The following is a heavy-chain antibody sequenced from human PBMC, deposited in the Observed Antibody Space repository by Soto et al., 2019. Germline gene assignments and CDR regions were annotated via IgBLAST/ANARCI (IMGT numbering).Heavy chain of an antibody. D-gene: IGHD4-17*01. Sequence: QVQLVQSGAEVKKHGSSVKVSCKASGGTFSSYAISWVRQAPGQGLEWMGGIIPIFGTANYAQKFQGRVTITADESTSTAYMELSSLRSEDTAVYYCARDRYGDYDYYYYGMDVWGQGTTVTVSS. CDR3: ARDRYGDYDYYYYGMDV. V-gene: IGHV1-69*01. CDR1: GGTFSSYA. J-gene: IGHJ6*02. CDR2: IIPIFGTA.